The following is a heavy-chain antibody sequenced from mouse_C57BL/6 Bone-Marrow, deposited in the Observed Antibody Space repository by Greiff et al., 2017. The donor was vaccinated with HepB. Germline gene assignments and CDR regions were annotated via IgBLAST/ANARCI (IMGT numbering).Heavy chain of an antibody. D-gene: IGHD1-1*01. Sequence: QVHVKQSGAELARPGASVKLSCKASGYTFTSYGISWVKQRTGQGLEWIGEIYPRSGNTYYNEKFKGKATLTADKSSSTAYMELRSLTSEDSAVYFCARRGGDYFYFDYWGQGTTLTVSS. CDR3: ARRGGDYFYFDY. V-gene: IGHV1-81*01. CDR1: GYTFTSYG. CDR2: IYPRSGNT. J-gene: IGHJ2*01.